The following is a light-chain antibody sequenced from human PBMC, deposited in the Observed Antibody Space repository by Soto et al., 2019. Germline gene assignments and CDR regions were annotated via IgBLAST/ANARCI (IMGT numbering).Light chain of an antibody. CDR1: QSISNH. V-gene: IGKV1-39*01. J-gene: IGKJ1*01. Sequence: DVQITQFKSSLSGSVEDRVIITCRASQSISNHLNWYQQKPGKAPKLLIFAASSLQSGVPSRFSGSRSGPDFTLTISSLQPEDFATYYCQQSYSSPPTFCQGTKLDI. CDR3: QQSYSSPPT. CDR2: AAS.